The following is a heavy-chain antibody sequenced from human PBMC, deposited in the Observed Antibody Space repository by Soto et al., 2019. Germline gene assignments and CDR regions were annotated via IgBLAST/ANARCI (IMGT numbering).Heavy chain of an antibody. Sequence: SQTLCLTYAVAGGSIRSGGYSCIWIQQPPGKGLEWIGYIYHSGSTYYHPSLKSRVTISVDRSKNQFSLKLSSVTAADTAVYYCARAGGLGAVAVDYWGQGTLVTVSS. D-gene: IGHD6-19*01. CDR3: ARAGGLGAVAVDY. J-gene: IGHJ4*02. V-gene: IGHV4-30-2*01. CDR2: IYHSGST. CDR1: GGSIRSGGYS.